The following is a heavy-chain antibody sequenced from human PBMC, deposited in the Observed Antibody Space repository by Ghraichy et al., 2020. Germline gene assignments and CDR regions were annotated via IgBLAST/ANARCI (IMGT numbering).Heavy chain of an antibody. CDR3: AAWGGSSGYYC. CDR1: GGSISSSSYY. J-gene: IGHJ4*02. CDR2: IYYSGST. D-gene: IGHD3-22*01. Sequence: SETLSLTCTVSGGSISSSSYYWGWIRQPPGKGLEWIGNIYYSGSTYYNPSLKSRVTISVDTSKNQFSLKLSSVTAADTAVYYCAAWGGSSGYYCWGQGTLVTVSS. V-gene: IGHV4-39*01.